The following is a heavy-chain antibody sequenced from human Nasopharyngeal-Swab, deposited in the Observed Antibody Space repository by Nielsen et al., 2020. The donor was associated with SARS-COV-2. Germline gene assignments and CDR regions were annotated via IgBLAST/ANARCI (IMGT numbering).Heavy chain of an antibody. CDR1: GGSISSYY. J-gene: IGHJ3*02. Sequence: SETLSLTCTVSGGSISSYYWCWIRQPPGKGLEWIGYIYYSGSTNYNPSLKSRVTISVDTSKNQFSLKLSSVTAADTAVYYCARGGGLGYYDFWSGYSQTSDAFDIWGQGTMVTVSS. CDR3: ARGGGLGYYDFWSGYSQTSDAFDI. CDR2: IYYSGST. V-gene: IGHV4-59*01. D-gene: IGHD3-3*01.